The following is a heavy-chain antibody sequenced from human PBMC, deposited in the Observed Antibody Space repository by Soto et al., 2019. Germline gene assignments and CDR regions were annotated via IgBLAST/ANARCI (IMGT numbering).Heavy chain of an antibody. J-gene: IGHJ5*02. Sequence: PGESLKISCKGSGYSFTSYWIGWVRQMPGKGLEWMGIIYPGDSDTRYSPSFQGQVTISADKSISTAYLQWSSLKASDTAMYYCARAGRGYYDSSGYYYWFDPWGQGTLVTVS. V-gene: IGHV5-51*01. CDR3: ARAGRGYYDSSGYYYWFDP. CDR2: IYPGDSDT. CDR1: GYSFTSYW. D-gene: IGHD3-22*01.